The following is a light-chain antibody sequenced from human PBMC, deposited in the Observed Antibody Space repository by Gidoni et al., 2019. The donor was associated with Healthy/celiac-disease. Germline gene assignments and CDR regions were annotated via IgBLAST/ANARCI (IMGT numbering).Light chain of an antibody. V-gene: IGKV3-11*01. CDR2: DAS. CDR1: QSFSSY. CDR3: QQCSNCPPTWT. Sequence: EIVLTQSPATLSLSPGERATLSCRASQSFSSYLTWYQQKPGQAPRLLIYDASNSATGIPARFRGSGSGTDFTLTISILEPEDFAVSYCQQCSNCPPTWTFGQGTQVEIK. J-gene: IGKJ1*01.